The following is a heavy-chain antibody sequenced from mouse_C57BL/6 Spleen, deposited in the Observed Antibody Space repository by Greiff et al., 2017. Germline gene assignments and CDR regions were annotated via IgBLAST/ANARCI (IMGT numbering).Heavy chain of an antibody. CDR1: GYTFTSSW. V-gene: IGHV1-61*01. J-gene: IGHJ4*01. CDR3: ARYLYDYGDYYAMDY. D-gene: IGHD2-4*01. Sequence: QVHVKQPGAELVRPGSSVKLSCKASGYTFTSSWMDWVKQRPGQGLEWIGNIYPSDSETHYNQKFKDKATLTVDKSSSTAYMQLSSLTSEDSAVYYGARYLYDYGDYYAMDYWGQGTSVTVSS. CDR2: IYPSDSET.